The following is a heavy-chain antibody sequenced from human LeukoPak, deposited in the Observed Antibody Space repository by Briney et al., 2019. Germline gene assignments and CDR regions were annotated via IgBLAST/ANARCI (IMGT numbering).Heavy chain of an antibody. V-gene: IGHV4-34*01. J-gene: IGHJ6*02. Sequence: SETLSLTCAVYGGSFSGYYWSWIRQPPGKGLEWIAEIDHSGSTNYNPSLKSRVTISVDTSKNQFSLKLSSVTAADTAVYYCARGYCSGGSCSYYYYYGMDVWGQGTTVTVSS. CDR1: GGSFSGYY. CDR2: IDHSGST. CDR3: ARGYCSGGSCSYYYYYGMDV. D-gene: IGHD2-15*01.